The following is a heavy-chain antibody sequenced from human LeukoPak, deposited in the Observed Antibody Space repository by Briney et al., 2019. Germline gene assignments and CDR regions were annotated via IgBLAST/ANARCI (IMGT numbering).Heavy chain of an antibody. CDR3: ERDRDFPRDCFDY. V-gene: IGHV3-30*02. D-gene: IGHD2-21*02. J-gene: IGHJ4*02. Sequence: GGSLRLSCAASGFTFSSYGMHWVGQAPGKVLEGVAFIRYDARNKDYADSVKGRFTISRARSKNTVYFQLHSLSVEATDLYYCERDRDFPRDCFDYWGQGTLVTVSS. CDR1: GFTFSSYG. CDR2: IRYDARNK.